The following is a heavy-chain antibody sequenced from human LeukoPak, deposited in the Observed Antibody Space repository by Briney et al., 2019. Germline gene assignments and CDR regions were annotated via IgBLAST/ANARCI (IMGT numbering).Heavy chain of an antibody. CDR1: GFTFSSYA. J-gene: IGHJ4*02. V-gene: IGHV3-64*02. CDR3: ARRYCSSTSCSPFDY. Sequence: GGSLRLSCAASGFTFSSYAMHWVRQAPGKGLQYVSAISGDGDSTYYADSVKGRFTISRDNSKNTLYLQMGSLRVEDMAVYYCARRYCSSTSCSPFDYWGQGTLVTASS. D-gene: IGHD2-2*01. CDR2: ISGDGDST.